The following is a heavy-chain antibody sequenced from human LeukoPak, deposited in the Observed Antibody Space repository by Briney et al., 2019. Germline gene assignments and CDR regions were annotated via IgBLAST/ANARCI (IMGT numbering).Heavy chain of an antibody. V-gene: IGHV4-30-2*01. CDR1: GGSISSGGYS. D-gene: IGHD3-10*01. J-gene: IGHJ4*02. CDR2: IYHSGST. CDR3: ARATTMVRGGFDY. Sequence: SQTLSLTCAVSGGSISSGGYSWSWIRQPPGKGLEWIGYIYHSGSTYYNPSLKSRVTISVDRSKNQFSLKLSSVTAADTAVYYCARATTMVRGGFDYWGQGTLVTVSS.